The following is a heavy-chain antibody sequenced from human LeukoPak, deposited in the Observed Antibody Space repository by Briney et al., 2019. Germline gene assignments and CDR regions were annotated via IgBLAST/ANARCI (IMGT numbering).Heavy chain of an antibody. Sequence: GGSLRLSCAASGFTVSSNYMSWVRQAPGKGLEWVSVIYSGGSTYYADSVKGRFTISRDNSKNTLYLQMNSLRAEDTAVYYCAKEDWVRLRGEDYWGQGTLVTVSS. CDR1: GFTVSSNY. CDR2: IYSGGST. J-gene: IGHJ4*02. CDR3: AKEDWVRLRGEDY. D-gene: IGHD1-26*01. V-gene: IGHV3-53*01.